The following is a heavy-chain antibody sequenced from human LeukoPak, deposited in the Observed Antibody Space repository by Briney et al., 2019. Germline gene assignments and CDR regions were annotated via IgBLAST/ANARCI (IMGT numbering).Heavy chain of an antibody. J-gene: IGHJ5*02. V-gene: IGHV3-48*04. Sequence: GGSLRLSCAASGFTFSSYTMNWVRQAPGKGLEWVSYISSSSSTIYYADSVKGRFTVSRDNAENSLYLQMNSLRAEDTAVYYCARLTRYAGDPWGQGTLVIVSS. CDR2: ISSSSSTI. CDR3: ARLTRYAGDP. CDR1: GFTFSSYT. D-gene: IGHD3-9*01.